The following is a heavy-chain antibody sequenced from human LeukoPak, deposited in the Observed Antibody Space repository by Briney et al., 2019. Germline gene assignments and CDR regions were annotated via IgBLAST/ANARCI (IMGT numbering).Heavy chain of an antibody. CDR1: GYTFTSYG. D-gene: IGHD4-17*01. CDR2: IIPIFGTA. Sequence: SVKVSCKASGYTFTSYGISWVRQAPGQGLEWMGGIIPIFGTANYAQKFQGRVTITADESTSTAYMELSSLRSEDTAVYYCASNYGDYGAYYYYYGMDVWGQGTTVTVSS. V-gene: IGHV1-69*13. J-gene: IGHJ6*02. CDR3: ASNYGDYGAYYYYYGMDV.